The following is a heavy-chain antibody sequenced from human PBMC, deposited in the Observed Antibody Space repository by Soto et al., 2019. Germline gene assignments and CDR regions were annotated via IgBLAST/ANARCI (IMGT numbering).Heavy chain of an antibody. Sequence: ASVKVSCKASGYTFTSYDINWVRQATGQGLEWMGWMNPNRGNTGYAQKFQGRVTMTRNTSISTAYMELSSLRSEDTAVYYCARGLRVTTSVGVYWGQGTLVTVSS. CDR3: ARGLRVTTSVGVY. V-gene: IGHV1-8*01. D-gene: IGHD4-17*01. CDR2: MNPNRGNT. J-gene: IGHJ4*02. CDR1: GYTFTSYD.